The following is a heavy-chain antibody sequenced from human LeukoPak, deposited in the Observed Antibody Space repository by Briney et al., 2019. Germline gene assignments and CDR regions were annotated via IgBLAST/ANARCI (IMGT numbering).Heavy chain of an antibody. Sequence: GGSLRLSCAASGFMFSSNWMSWVRLAPGKGLEWVANIKEDGTETYYVDSVKGRYTISRDNAKNSLYLQMNSLRVEDTAVYYCAKEGRSLQTYWGQGTLVTVSS. CDR2: IKEDGTET. CDR1: GFMFSSNW. CDR3: AKEGRSLQTY. J-gene: IGHJ4*02. D-gene: IGHD5-24*01. V-gene: IGHV3-7*03.